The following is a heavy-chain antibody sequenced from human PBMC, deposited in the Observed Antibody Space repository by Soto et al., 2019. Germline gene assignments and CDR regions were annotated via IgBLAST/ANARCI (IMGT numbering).Heavy chain of an antibody. CDR1: GASISPSY. V-gene: IGHV4-59*01. CDR3: ARGYYDSGGSSNNFDI. CDR2: IHHSGST. J-gene: IGHJ3*02. D-gene: IGHD3-22*01. Sequence: PSETLSLTCTVSGASISPSYWSWIRQPPGKGLEWVGYIHHSGSTNSNPSLKSRVSISVDTSKNQFSLKLSSVSAADTAVYYCARGYYDSGGSSNNFDIWGQGTMVTVSS.